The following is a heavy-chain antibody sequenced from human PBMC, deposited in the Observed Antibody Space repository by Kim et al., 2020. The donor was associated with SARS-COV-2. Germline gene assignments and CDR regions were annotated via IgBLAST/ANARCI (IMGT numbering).Heavy chain of an antibody. D-gene: IGHD3-10*01. CDR1: GYTFTSYA. Sequence: ASVKVSCKASGYTFTSYAMHWVRQAPGQRLEWMGWINAGNGNTKYSQKFQGRVTITRDTSASTAYMELSSLRSEDTAVYYCARDLSLLWFGELSRPHGHWGQGTLVTVSS. CDR2: INAGNGNT. V-gene: IGHV1-3*01. CDR3: ARDLSLLWFGELSRPHGH. J-gene: IGHJ4*02.